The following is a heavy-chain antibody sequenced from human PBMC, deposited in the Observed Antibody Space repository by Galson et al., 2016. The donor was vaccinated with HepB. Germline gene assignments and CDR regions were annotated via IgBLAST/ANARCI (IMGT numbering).Heavy chain of an antibody. J-gene: IGHJ6*02. Sequence: TLSLTCTVSGASISSDSYYWNWIRQHPGKGLEWIGYIYDSGSTYYTPSLKSRVTISGDTSKNQFSLKLRSVTAADTAVYYCARIAPPFRGHSALSDVWGQGTTVTVSS. CDR1: GASISSDSYY. V-gene: IGHV4-31*03. CDR2: IYDSGST. D-gene: IGHD3-16*01. CDR3: ARIAPPFRGHSALSDV.